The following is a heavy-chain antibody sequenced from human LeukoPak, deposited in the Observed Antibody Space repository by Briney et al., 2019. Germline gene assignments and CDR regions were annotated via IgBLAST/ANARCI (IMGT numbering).Heavy chain of an antibody. CDR2: IIPIFGTA. CDR1: GGTFSSYA. D-gene: IGHD5-18*01. J-gene: IGHJ6*03. CDR3: ASGIRGYSYGYDGYYYYYYMDV. V-gene: IGHV1-69*05. Sequence: SVKVSCKASGGTFSSYAISWVRQAPGQGLEWMGGIIPIFGTANYAQKFQGRVTITTDESTSTAYMELSSMRSEDTAVYYCASGIRGYSYGYDGYYYYYYMDVWGKGTTVTVSS.